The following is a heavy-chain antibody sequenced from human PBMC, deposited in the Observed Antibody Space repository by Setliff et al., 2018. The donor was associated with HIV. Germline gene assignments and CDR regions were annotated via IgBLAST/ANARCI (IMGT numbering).Heavy chain of an antibody. Sequence: ASVKVSCKASGFTFTDFYFHWVQQAPGKGLEWVGRVDPEDNNPTYAEKFRDRVTISADTSTNTAYLELRSLRSEDTAVYYCETDDYYGSGTHWRGVLWGQGTLVTVSS. CDR3: ETDDYYGSGTHWRGVL. CDR1: GFTFTDFY. V-gene: IGHV1-69-2*01. J-gene: IGHJ4*02. CDR2: VDPEDNNP. D-gene: IGHD3-10*01.